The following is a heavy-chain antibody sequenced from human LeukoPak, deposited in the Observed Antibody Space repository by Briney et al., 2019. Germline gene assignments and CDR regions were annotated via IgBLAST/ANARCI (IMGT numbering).Heavy chain of an antibody. CDR3: ARQGSGYSGNYYFYYFMDV. J-gene: IGHJ6*03. CDR1: GGSISSGSYY. Sequence: SETLSLTCTVSGGSISSGSYYWSWIRQPPGKGLEWIGYIYYSGSTNYNPSLKSRVTISVDTSKNQFSLKLSSVTAADTAVYYCARQGSGYSGNYYFYYFMDVWGKGTTVTVSS. V-gene: IGHV4-61*01. CDR2: IYYSGST. D-gene: IGHD3-22*01.